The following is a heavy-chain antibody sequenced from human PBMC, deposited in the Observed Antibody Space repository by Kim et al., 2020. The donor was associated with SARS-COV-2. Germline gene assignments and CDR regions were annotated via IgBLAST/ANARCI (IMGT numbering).Heavy chain of an antibody. CDR3: VRGIYCDGGSCE. CDR1: GFAFTKYY. Sequence: ASVKVSCKTSGFAFTKYYLHWVRQAPGQGLEWLGLLKPGTGRPAYAPRFQGRVTVTSDTSTSTVYMELSNLASDDTAMYFCVRGIYCDGGSCEWGQGTLVTVSS. J-gene: IGHJ4*02. V-gene: IGHV1-46*01. D-gene: IGHD2-15*01. CDR2: LKPGTGRP.